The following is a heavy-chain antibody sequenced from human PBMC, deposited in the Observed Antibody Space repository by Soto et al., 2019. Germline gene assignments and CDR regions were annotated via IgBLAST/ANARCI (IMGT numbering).Heavy chain of an antibody. V-gene: IGHV1-69*12. J-gene: IGHJ4*02. D-gene: IGHD3-3*01. CDR3: ARHARHLEWLQTFDY. CDR2: IIPMFGTP. CDR1: GGTVSNYP. Sequence: QVQLVQSGAEVKEPGSSVKVSCTASGGTVSNYPISWVRQAPGQGLEWMGGIIPMFGTPNYALKFQGRVTITADESTRTAYMERSSLRYDDTAVYYCARHARHLEWLQTFDYWGQGARVTVSS.